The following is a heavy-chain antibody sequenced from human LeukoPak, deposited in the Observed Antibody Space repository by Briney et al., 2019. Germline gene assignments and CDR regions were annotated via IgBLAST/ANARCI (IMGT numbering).Heavy chain of an antibody. J-gene: IGHJ4*02. CDR1: GYTFTSYD. V-gene: IGHV1-8*01. Sequence: ASVKVSCKASGYTFTSYDINWVRQATGQGLEWMGWMSPNSGNTGYAQKFQGRVTMTTDTSTSTAYMELRSLRSDDTAVYYCARGAYYYDSSGYDYFDYWGQGTLVTVSS. D-gene: IGHD3-22*01. CDR2: MSPNSGNT. CDR3: ARGAYYYDSSGYDYFDY.